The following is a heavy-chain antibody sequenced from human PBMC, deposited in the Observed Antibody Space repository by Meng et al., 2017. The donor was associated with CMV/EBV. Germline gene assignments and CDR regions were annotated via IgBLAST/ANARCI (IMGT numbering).Heavy chain of an antibody. J-gene: IGHJ6*02. CDR2: IYYSGSP. CDR3: ARVNPNYYFYGMDV. CDR1: GGSISSSSYY. V-gene: IGHV4-39*07. Sequence: SETLSLTCTVSGGSISSSSYYWGGLRQPPGKGLEWVGTIYYSGSPYYNPSLQSRVTISVDTSKNQFSLKLSFVTAADTAVYYCARVNPNYYFYGMDVWGQGTTVTVSS.